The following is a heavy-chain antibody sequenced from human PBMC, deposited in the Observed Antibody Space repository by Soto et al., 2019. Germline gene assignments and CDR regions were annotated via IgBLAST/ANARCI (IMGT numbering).Heavy chain of an antibody. CDR1: GFAFSSYG. V-gene: IGHV3-33*01. Sequence: GGSLRLACAASGFAFSSYGRHWVRQAPGKGLGGVAVIWYDGRNKYYADSVKGRLTISRDNSKNTLYLQMTRLRAEDTAVYYCAREDSNYYFCGLYYYYYGMDVWGQGTTVTVSS. D-gene: IGHD3-3*01. CDR2: IWYDGRNK. CDR3: AREDSNYYFCGLYYYYYGMDV. J-gene: IGHJ6*02.